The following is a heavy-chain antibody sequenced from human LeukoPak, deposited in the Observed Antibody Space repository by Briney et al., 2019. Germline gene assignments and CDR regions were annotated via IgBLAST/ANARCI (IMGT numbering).Heavy chain of an antibody. D-gene: IGHD6-6*01. CDR1: GGSFSGYS. J-gene: IGHJ4*02. CDR3: PRHSARGPEY. V-gene: IGHV4-34*01. Sequence: PSETLSLTCAVYGGSFSGYSWTWIRQPPGKGLEWIGEINHSGSTNYNPSLKRRVTISVDTSKNQFSLKLSSVTAADTAVYYCPRHSARGPEYWGQGTLVTVSS. CDR2: INHSGST.